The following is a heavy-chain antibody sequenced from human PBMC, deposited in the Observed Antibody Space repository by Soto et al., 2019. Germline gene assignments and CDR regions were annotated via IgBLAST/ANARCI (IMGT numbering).Heavy chain of an antibody. CDR1: GFTFSSYA. CDR3: AKAHGYGSFDY. Sequence: ESGGGLVQPGGSLRLSCAASGFTFSSYAMNWVRQAPGKGLEWVSAISGSGVSTYADSVKGRFTISRDNSKNTLYLQMNSLRAEDTAVYYCAKAHGYGSFDYWGQGTLVTVSS. D-gene: IGHD5-12*01. J-gene: IGHJ4*02. CDR2: ISGSGVST. V-gene: IGHV3-23*01.